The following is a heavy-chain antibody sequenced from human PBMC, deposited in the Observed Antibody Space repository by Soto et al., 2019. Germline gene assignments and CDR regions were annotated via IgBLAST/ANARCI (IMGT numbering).Heavy chain of an antibody. J-gene: IGHJ5*02. CDR1: GYTFNNYW. Sequence: QVQLVQSGAEVKKPGASVTVSCNASGYTFNNYWITWVRQAPGQGLEWMGWISDYNGNTNYAQKFQGIVTVTIDTSTATAYMELRSLRSDDTAVYYCARVPRSSPWFDPLGQVTLVTVST. CDR2: ISDYNGNT. V-gene: IGHV1-18*01. CDR3: ARVPRSSPWFDP.